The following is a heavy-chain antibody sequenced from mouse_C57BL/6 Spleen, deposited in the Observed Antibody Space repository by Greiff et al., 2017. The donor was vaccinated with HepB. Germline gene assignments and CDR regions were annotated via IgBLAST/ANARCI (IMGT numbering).Heavy chain of an antibody. CDR3: ARETYYSNSFDY. Sequence: ESGPGLVKPSQSLSLTCSVTGYSITSGYYWNWIRQFPGNKLEWMGYISYDGSNNYNPSLKNRISITRDTSKNQFFLKLNSVTTEDTATYDCARETYYSNSFDYWGQGTTLTVSS. V-gene: IGHV3-6*01. D-gene: IGHD2-5*01. J-gene: IGHJ2*01. CDR1: GYSITSGYY. CDR2: ISYDGSN.